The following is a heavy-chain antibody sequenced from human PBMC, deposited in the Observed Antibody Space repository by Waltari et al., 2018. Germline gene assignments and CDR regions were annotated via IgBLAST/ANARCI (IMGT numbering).Heavy chain of an antibody. CDR2: INPDGSAK. CDR3: VRDLRWAFDI. V-gene: IGHV3-7*01. CDR1: GFPFGNSW. Sequence: EVQVVESGGGLVQPGGSLRLSWEASGFPFGNSWMNWVRQAPGKGLEWVAKINPDGSAKTYVDYVKGRFTISRDNAKNSLYLPMNSLRAEDTAVYYCVRDLRWAFDIWGQGTMVTVSA. J-gene: IGHJ3*02. D-gene: IGHD2-15*01.